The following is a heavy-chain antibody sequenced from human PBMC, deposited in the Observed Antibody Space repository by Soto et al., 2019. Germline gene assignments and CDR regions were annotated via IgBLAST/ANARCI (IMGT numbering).Heavy chain of an antibody. CDR3: ARVGPIDLKDAFDI. D-gene: IGHD3-9*01. J-gene: IGHJ3*02. CDR1: GGTFSSYT. V-gene: IGHV1-69*02. Sequence: SVKVSCKASGGTFSSYTISWVRQAPGQGLEWMGRIIPILGIANYAQKFQGRVTITADKSTSTAYMELSSLRSEDTAVYYCARVGPIDLKDAFDIWGQGTLVTVSS. CDR2: IIPILGIA.